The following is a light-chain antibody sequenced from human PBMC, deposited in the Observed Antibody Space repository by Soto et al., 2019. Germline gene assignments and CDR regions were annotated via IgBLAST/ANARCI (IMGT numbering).Light chain of an antibody. CDR1: QSISSW. CDR2: DAS. J-gene: IGKJ1*01. Sequence: DIQMTQSPSTLSASVGDRVTITCRASQSISSWLAWYQQKPGKAPKLLIYDASSLESGVPSRFXXXGSGTXXXXXXXXXQPDDFATYYCQQYNSYAWTFGQGTKVEIK. CDR3: QQYNSYAWT. V-gene: IGKV1-5*01.